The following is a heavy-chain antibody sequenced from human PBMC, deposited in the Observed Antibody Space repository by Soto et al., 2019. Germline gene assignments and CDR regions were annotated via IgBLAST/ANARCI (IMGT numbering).Heavy chain of an antibody. Sequence: PSETLSLTCTVSGGSMSSEGYYWSWIRQHPGKGLEWIGYIYYSGSTYYNPSLKSRVTISVDTSKNQFSLKLSSVTAADTAVYYCARLARPFGGTGTTRGFDYWGQGTLVTVSS. CDR2: IYYSGST. V-gene: IGHV4-39*01. J-gene: IGHJ4*02. CDR3: ARLARPFGGTGTTRGFDY. D-gene: IGHD1-1*01. CDR1: GGSMSSEGYY.